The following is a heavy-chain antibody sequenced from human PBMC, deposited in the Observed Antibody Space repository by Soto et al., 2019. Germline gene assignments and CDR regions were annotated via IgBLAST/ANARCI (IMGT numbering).Heavy chain of an antibody. CDR3: AHGSGWVFDY. V-gene: IGHV2-5*02. Sequence: QITLKESGPTLVKPTQTLTLTCTFTGFSLNSRHVDVGWIRQPPGKAPEWLALIYWDGSEHYSPSLQSRLTLTKGASENQLFLTMADMDPEDTATYFCAHGSGWVFDYWGQGTLVTVSS. D-gene: IGHD6-19*01. J-gene: IGHJ4*02. CDR2: IYWDGSE. CDR1: GFSLNSRHVD.